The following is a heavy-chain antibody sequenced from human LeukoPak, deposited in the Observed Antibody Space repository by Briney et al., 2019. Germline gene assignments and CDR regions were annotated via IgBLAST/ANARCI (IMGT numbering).Heavy chain of an antibody. CDR1: GGTFSSYA. V-gene: IGHV1-69*13. Sequence: SVKVSCKASGGTFSSYAISWVRQAPGQGLEWMGGIIPIFGTANYAQKFQGRVTITADESTSTAYMELSGLRSEDTAVYYCARSYYYDSSGYYYYYYGMDVWGQGTTVTVSS. CDR2: IIPIFGTA. J-gene: IGHJ6*02. CDR3: ARSYYYDSSGYYYYYYGMDV. D-gene: IGHD3-22*01.